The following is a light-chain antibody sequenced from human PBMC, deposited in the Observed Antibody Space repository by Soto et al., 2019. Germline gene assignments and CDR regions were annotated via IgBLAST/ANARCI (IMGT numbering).Light chain of an antibody. CDR1: QKINTW. CDR2: EAS. J-gene: IGKJ4*01. V-gene: IGKV1-5*03. Sequence: IQMTQSPSTLSASVGDRVTITCRASQKINTWVAWYQQRPGKAPQLLIYEASSLEPGVPSRFGGSGSGTDFTLTISNLQPDDFATYYCQQYEIYPLTFGGGTHVE. CDR3: QQYEIYPLT.